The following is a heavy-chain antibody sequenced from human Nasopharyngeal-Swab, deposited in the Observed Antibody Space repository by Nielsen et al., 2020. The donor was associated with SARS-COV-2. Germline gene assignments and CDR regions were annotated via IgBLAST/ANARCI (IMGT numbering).Heavy chain of an antibody. CDR2: IYYIGST. Sequence: SETLSPTCTVPGGSISNSYWSWIRKPPGKGLEWIGYIYYIGSTNYHPSLKGRVTISVDTSKNKFSLKLSSVTAADTAVYYCARAGKPKPRLPILYSGSYHDKKYSFDYFDDWGQGTLVTVSS. V-gene: IGHV4-59*01. D-gene: IGHD1-26*01. CDR1: GGSISNSY. CDR3: ARAGKPKPRLPILYSGSYHDKKYSFDYFDD. J-gene: IGHJ4*02.